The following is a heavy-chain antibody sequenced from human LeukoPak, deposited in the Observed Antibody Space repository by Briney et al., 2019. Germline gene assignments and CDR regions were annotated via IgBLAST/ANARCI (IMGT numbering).Heavy chain of an antibody. J-gene: IGHJ3*02. D-gene: IGHD3-22*01. V-gene: IGHV4-34*01. Sequence: PSETLSLTCAVYGGSMSGYYWSWIRQPPGKGLEWIGEINHSGSTNYNPSLKSRVTISVDTSKNQFSLKLSSVTAADTAVYYCARLDYYDSSGYYYVGAFDIWGQGTMVTVSS. CDR2: INHSGST. CDR1: GGSMSGYY. CDR3: ARLDYYDSSGYYYVGAFDI.